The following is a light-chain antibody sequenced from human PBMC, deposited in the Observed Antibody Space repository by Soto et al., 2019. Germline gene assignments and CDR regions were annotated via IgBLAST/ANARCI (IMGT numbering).Light chain of an antibody. CDR3: CSYAPSSTYV. CDR1: SSDVGTYNL. CDR2: EGN. Sequence: QSVLSQPASGSGFPGQSSTISCTGTSSDVGTYNLVSWYQQYPGKAPKLMIYEGNKRPSGVSNRFSGSESGNTASLTISGLQAEDEADYYCCSYAPSSTYVFGTGTKVTVL. V-gene: IGLV2-23*01. J-gene: IGLJ1*01.